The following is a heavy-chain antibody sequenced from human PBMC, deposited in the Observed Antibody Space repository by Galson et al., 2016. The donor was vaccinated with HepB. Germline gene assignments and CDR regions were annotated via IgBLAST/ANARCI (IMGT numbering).Heavy chain of an antibody. D-gene: IGHD6-13*01. Sequence: SVKVSCKASGGTFSTHVINWVRQAPGQGLEWMGGIIPIFGTANYAQKFQGRITLTAGESTTTAYMELSSLTSDDPAAYYCARQGDSSSWYGGGDGFDYWGQGTLVTVSS. CDR3: ARQGDSSSWYGGGDGFDY. CDR1: GGTFSTHV. CDR2: IIPIFGTA. J-gene: IGHJ4*02. V-gene: IGHV1-69*13.